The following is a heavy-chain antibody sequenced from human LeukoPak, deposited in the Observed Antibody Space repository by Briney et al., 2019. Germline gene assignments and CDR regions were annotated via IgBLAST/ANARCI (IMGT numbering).Heavy chain of an antibody. V-gene: IGHV1-18*01. Sequence: ASVKVSCKPSGHTSFDYGINWVRQAPGQGLEWMGWVSAHNGVRNYAETFQDRLTLTTDTSTATAYLELRGLKSDDTAVYYCATLRAGHNYHFDFWGQGTLVTVSS. CDR3: ATLRAGHNYHFDF. D-gene: IGHD5-24*01. CDR2: VSAHNGVR. CDR1: GHTSFDYG. J-gene: IGHJ4*02.